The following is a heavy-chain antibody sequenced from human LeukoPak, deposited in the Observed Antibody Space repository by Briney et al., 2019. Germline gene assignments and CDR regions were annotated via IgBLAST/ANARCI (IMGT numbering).Heavy chain of an antibody. CDR3: ASSGGVINGYYYYMDV. J-gene: IGHJ6*03. Sequence: ASVKVSCKASGYTFTSYYMHWVRQAPGQGLEWMGIINPSGGSTSYAQKFQGRVPMTRDMSTSTVYMELSSLRSEDTAVYYCASSGGVINGYYYYMDVWGKGTTVTVSS. D-gene: IGHD3-10*01. CDR2: INPSGGST. V-gene: IGHV1-46*01. CDR1: GYTFTSYY.